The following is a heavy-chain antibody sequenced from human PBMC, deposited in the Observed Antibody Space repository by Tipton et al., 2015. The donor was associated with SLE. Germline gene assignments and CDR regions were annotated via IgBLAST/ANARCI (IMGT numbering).Heavy chain of an antibody. CDR3: ANDYGGSRGYDNCFDP. D-gene: IGHD5-12*01. Sequence: GLVKPSETLSLTCAVYGGSFSGYYWSWIRQPPGKGLEWIAYIHSSGSTNYNPSLKSRVTISADTSKNQFSLKVSSVTAADSAVYYCANDYGGSRGYDNCFDPWGQGILVTVSS. CDR1: GGSFSGYY. CDR2: IHSSGST. J-gene: IGHJ5*02. V-gene: IGHV4-59*01.